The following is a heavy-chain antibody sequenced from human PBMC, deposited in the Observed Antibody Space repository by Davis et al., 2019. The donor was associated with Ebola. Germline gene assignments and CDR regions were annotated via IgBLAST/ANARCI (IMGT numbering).Heavy chain of an antibody. D-gene: IGHD1-1*01. J-gene: IGHJ4*02. V-gene: IGHV3-7*01. Sequence: PGGSLRLSCAASGFTFSSYSMNWVRQAPGKGLEWVATIKQDGSEKYYVESVKGRFTVSRDNAKNSMSLQMNTLRAEDTAIYYCARGTSLPGTDYWGQGTQVTVSS. CDR2: IKQDGSEK. CDR3: ARGTSLPGTDY. CDR1: GFTFSSYS.